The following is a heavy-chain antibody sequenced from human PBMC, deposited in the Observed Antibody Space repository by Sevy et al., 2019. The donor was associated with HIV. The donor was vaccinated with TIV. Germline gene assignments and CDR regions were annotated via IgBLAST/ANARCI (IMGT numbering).Heavy chain of an antibody. V-gene: IGHV3-30*18. CDR1: GFTFSSYR. Sequence: GGSLRLSCAASGFTFSSYRMHWVRQAPGKGLEWVAVISYDGSNKYYADSVKGRFTISRDNSKNTLYLQMNSLRAEETAVYYCAKDRQLGIDHDFWSGYFDYWGQGTLVTVSS. CDR3: AKDRQLGIDHDFWSGYFDY. D-gene: IGHD3-3*01. J-gene: IGHJ4*02. CDR2: ISYDGSNK.